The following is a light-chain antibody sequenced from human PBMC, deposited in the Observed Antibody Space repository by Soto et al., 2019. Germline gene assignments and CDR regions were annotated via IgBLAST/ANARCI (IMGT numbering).Light chain of an antibody. CDR3: QQRSNWPPIT. J-gene: IGKJ5*01. Sequence: DIVLTQSPATLSLSPAERATLSCMASQSVSNFLAWYQQKPGQAPGLLIYEASTRATGIPARFSGSGSGTDFTLTISSLEPEDFAVYYCQQRSNWPPITFGQGTRLEIK. CDR2: EAS. CDR1: QSVSNF. V-gene: IGKV3-11*01.